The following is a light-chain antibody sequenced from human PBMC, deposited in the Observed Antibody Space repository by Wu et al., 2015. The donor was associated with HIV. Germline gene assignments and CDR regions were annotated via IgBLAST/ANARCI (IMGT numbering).Light chain of an antibody. CDR3: QQYNNWPLT. Sequence: TQSPGTLSLSPGERATLSCRASQSVSSSLAWYQQELGQGPRLLIYGASTRATGIPARFSGSGSGTEFTLTISSLQSEDFAVYYCQQYNNWPLTFGGGTKVEIK. CDR2: GAS. V-gene: IGKV3-15*01. J-gene: IGKJ4*01. CDR1: QSVSSS.